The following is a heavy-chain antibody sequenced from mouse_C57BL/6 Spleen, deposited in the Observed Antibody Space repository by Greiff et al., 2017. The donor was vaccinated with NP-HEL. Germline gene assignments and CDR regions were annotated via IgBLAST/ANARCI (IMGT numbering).Heavy chain of an antibody. CDR3: AKGGTGGFDY. CDR1: GYAFSSSW. CDR2: IYPGDGDT. D-gene: IGHD4-1*01. V-gene: IGHV1-82*01. J-gene: IGHJ2*01. Sequence: VQLQQSGPELVKPGASVKISCKASGYAFSSSWMNWVKQRPGKGLEWIGRIYPGDGDTNYNGKFKGKATLTADKSSSTAYMQLSSLTSEDSAVYFCAKGGTGGFDYWGQGTTLTVSS.